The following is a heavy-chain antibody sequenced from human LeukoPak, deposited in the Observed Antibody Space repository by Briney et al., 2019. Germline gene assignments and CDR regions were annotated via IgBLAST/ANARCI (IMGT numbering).Heavy chain of an antibody. CDR2: IYYSGST. J-gene: IGHJ4*02. CDR3: ARGQVGATLDF. CDR1: GGSIGSSSYY. V-gene: IGHV4-39*01. Sequence: SETLSLTCTVSGGSIGSSSYYWGWIRQPPGKGLEWIGGIYYSGSTSYNPPLKSRVTISEDMSKNQFSLRLRSVTAADTAVYHCARGQVGATLDFWGQGTPVSVSS. D-gene: IGHD1-26*01.